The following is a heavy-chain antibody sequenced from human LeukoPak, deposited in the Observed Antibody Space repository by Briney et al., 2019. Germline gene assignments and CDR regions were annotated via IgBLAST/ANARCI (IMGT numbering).Heavy chain of an antibody. CDR2: IYYSGST. J-gene: IGHJ4*01. Sequence: PSETLSLTCTVSGGSISSYYWSWIRQPPGKGLEWIGYIYYSGSTNYNPSPKSRVTISVDTSKNQFSLKPSSVTAADTAVYYCARDIFGEGPDYWGQGTLVTVSS. V-gene: IGHV4-59*01. CDR1: GGSISSYY. CDR3: ARDIFGEGPDY. D-gene: IGHD3-10*02.